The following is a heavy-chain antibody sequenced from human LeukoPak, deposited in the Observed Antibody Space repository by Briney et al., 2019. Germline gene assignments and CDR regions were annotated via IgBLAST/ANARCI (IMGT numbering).Heavy chain of an antibody. J-gene: IGHJ4*02. CDR3: ARVSYYYGSGSYRPTAVYYFDY. D-gene: IGHD3-10*01. CDR2: INSDGSST. V-gene: IGHV3-74*01. Sequence: PGGSLRLSCAASGFTFSSYGMSWVRQAPGKGLVWVSRINSDGSSTSYADSVKGRFTISRDNAKNTLYLQMNSLRAEDTAVYYCARVSYYYGSGSYRPTAVYYFDYWGQGTLVTVSS. CDR1: GFTFSSYG.